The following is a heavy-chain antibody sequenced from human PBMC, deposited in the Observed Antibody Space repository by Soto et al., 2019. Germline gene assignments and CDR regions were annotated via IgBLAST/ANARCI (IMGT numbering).Heavy chain of an antibody. Sequence: GGSLRLSCAASGFTFSSYAMSWVRQAPGKGLEWVSAISGSGGSTYYADSVKGRFTISRDNSKNTLYLQMNSLRAEDTAVYYCAKGDSYVYYYYMDVWAKGPRSPSP. CDR3: AKGDSYVYYYYMDV. CDR2: ISGSGGST. CDR1: GFTFSSYA. D-gene: IGHD5-18*01. J-gene: IGHJ6*03. V-gene: IGHV3-23*01.